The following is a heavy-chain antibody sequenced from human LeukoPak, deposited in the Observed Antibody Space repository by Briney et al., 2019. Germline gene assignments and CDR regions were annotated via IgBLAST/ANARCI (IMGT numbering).Heavy chain of an antibody. D-gene: IGHD3-10*01. Sequence: SETLSLTCTVSGGSISSYYWSWIRQPPGKGLEWIGYIYYSGSTNYNPSLKSRVTISVDTSKNQFSLKLSSVTAADTAVYYCARVAEKYGSGTLGYWGQGTLVTVSS. CDR3: ARVAEKYGSGTLGY. CDR2: IYYSGST. V-gene: IGHV4-59*01. CDR1: GGSISSYY. J-gene: IGHJ4*02.